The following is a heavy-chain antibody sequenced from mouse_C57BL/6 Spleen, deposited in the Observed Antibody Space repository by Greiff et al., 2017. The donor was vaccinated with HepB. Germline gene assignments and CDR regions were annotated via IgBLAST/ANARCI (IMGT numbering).Heavy chain of an antibody. V-gene: IGHV7-3*01. D-gene: IGHD1-1*01. Sequence: VQLVESGGGLVQPGGSLSLSCAASGFTFTDYYMSWVRQPPGKALEWLGFIRNKANGYTTEYSASVKGRFTISRDNSQSILYLQMNALRAEDSATDYCARFSLHYYGSSNYAMDYWGQGTSVTVSS. J-gene: IGHJ4*01. CDR2: IRNKANGYTT. CDR1: GFTFTDYY. CDR3: ARFSLHYYGSSNYAMDY.